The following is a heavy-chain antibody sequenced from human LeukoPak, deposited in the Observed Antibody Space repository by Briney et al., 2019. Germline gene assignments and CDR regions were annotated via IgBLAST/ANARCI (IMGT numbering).Heavy chain of an antibody. Sequence: SETLSLTCTVSGGSISSGGYYWSWIRQHPGKGLEWIGYIYYSGSTYYNPSLKSRVTISVDTSKNQFSLKLSSVTAADTAAYYCASSLRGTSPYYFDYWGQGTLVTVSS. CDR3: ASSLRGTSPYYFDY. D-gene: IGHD2-2*01. CDR2: IYYSGST. CDR1: GGSISSGGYY. V-gene: IGHV4-31*03. J-gene: IGHJ4*02.